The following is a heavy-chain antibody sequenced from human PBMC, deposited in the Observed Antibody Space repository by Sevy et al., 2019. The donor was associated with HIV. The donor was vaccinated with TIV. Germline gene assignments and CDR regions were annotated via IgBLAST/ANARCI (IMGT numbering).Heavy chain of an antibody. CDR2: IKQDGSEK. CDR1: GFMFSNYR. V-gene: IGHV3-7*01. D-gene: IGHD2-15*01. Sequence: GGSLRLSCAASGFMFSNYRMSWVRQAPGKGLEWVANIKQDGSEKYYVDSVKGRFSISRDNAKKSLYLQMNSLRAEDTAVYYCAVDVVVNDVAFDYWGQGTLVTVSS. CDR3: AVDVVVNDVAFDY. J-gene: IGHJ4*02.